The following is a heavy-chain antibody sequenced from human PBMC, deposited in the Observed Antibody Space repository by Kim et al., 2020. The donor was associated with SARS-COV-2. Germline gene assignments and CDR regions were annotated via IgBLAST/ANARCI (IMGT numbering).Heavy chain of an antibody. V-gene: IGHV3-66*01. CDR3: ARESGSARYYYYGMDV. J-gene: IGHJ6*02. Sequence: SVKGRFTISRDNSKNTLYLQMNSLRAEDTAVYYCARESGSARYYYYGMDVWGQGTTVTVSS. D-gene: IGHD2-15*01.